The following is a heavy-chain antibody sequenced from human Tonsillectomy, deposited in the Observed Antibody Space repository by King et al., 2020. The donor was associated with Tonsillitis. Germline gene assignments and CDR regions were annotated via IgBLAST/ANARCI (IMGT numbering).Heavy chain of an antibody. D-gene: IGHD5-18*01. J-gene: IGHJ3*02. V-gene: IGHV4-30-4*07. CDR2: IYYRGST. CDR3: GVDTAMVLAFDI. CDR1: GGSISSGGYS. Sequence: VQLQESGPGLVKPSQTLSLTCAVSGGSISSGGYSWSWIRQPPGKGLEGIGYIYYRGSTYYNPSLKSRVTISVDTSKNQFSLKLSSVTAADTAVYYCGVDTAMVLAFDIWGQGTMVTVSS.